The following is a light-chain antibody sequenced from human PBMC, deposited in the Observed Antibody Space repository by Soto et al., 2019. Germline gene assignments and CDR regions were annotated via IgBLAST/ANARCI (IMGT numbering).Light chain of an antibody. CDR3: QQYDGLPT. CDR1: QDISNY. Sequence: DIQMTQSPSSLSASVGDRVTITCQARQDISNYLNWYQQKPGKAPKVLIYDASNLGTGVPSRFSGSGSGTDFTFSISSLQPEDVATYYCQQYDGLPTCGQGTRLEIK. V-gene: IGKV1-33*01. J-gene: IGKJ5*01. CDR2: DAS.